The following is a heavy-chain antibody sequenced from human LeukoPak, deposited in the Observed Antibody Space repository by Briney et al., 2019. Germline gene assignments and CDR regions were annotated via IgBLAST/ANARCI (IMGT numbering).Heavy chain of an antibody. V-gene: IGHV4-34*01. CDR3: ARSGGYSYGSVIFDY. J-gene: IGHJ4*02. Sequence: PSETLSLTCAVYGGSFSGYYWSWIRQPPGKGLEWIGEINHSGSTNYNPSLKSRVTISVDTSKNQFSLKLSSVTAADTAVYYCARSGGYSYGSVIFDYWGQGTLVTVSS. D-gene: IGHD5-18*01. CDR2: INHSGST. CDR1: GGSFSGYY.